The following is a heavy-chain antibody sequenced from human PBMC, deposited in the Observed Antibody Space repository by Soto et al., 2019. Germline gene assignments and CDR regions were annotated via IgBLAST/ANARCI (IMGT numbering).Heavy chain of an antibody. Sequence: GGSLRLSCATSGYTFSNYWMHWVRQVPGRGLVWVSRIDTDGSTTSYADFAKGRFTISRDNAKSTLSLQMNSLRAEDTAIYYCACSRRPARLGPKGAIDYWGQGTLVTVSS. J-gene: IGHJ4*02. D-gene: IGHD2-15*01. CDR2: IDTDGSTT. CDR3: ACSRRPARLGPKGAIDY. V-gene: IGHV3-74*01. CDR1: GYTFSNYW.